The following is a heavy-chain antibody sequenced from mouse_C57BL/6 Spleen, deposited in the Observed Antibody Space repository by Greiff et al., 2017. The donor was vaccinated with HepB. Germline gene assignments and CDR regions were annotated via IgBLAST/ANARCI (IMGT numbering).Heavy chain of an antibody. Sequence: VQLQQSGAELVKPGASVKMSCKASGYTFTSYWITWVKQRPGQGLEWIGDIYPGSGSTNYNEKFKSKATLTVDTSSSTAYMQLSSLTSEDSAVYYWANDGYYGYYFDYWGQGTTLTVSS. CDR3: ANDGYYGYYFDY. CDR1: GYTFTSYW. D-gene: IGHD2-3*01. J-gene: IGHJ2*01. CDR2: IYPGSGST. V-gene: IGHV1-55*01.